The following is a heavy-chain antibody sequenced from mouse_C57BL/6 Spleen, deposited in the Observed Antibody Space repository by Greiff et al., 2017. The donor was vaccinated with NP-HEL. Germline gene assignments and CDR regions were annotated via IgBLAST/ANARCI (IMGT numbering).Heavy chain of an antibody. CDR1: GYTFTSYW. CDR2: IDPSDSYT. CDR3: AREGY. Sequence: VQLQQPGAELVKPGASVKLSCKASGYTFTSYWMQWVKQRPGQGLEWIGEIDPSDSYTTSNQKFKGKATLTVDTSSSTAYMQLSSLTSEDSAVYYCAREGYWGQGTPLTVSS. V-gene: IGHV1-50*01. J-gene: IGHJ2*01.